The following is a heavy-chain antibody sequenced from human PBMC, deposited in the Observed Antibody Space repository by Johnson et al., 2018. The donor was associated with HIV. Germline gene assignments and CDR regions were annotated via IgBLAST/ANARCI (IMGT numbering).Heavy chain of an antibody. CDR3: AKDLFLEDNFWSGYSFSAFDI. Sequence: VQLVESGGGLVQPGRSLRLSCAASGFTFSSYAMSWVRQAPGKGLEWVSAISGSGGSTYYADSVKGRFTISRDNAKNTLHLQMNSLRGEDTAVYYCAKDLFLEDNFWSGYSFSAFDIWGQGTMVTVSS. CDR1: GFTFSSYA. V-gene: IGHV3-23*04. CDR2: ISGSGGST. D-gene: IGHD3-3*01. J-gene: IGHJ3*02.